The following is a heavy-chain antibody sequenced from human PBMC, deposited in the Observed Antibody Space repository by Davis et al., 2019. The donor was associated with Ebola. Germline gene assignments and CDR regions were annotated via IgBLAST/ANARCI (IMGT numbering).Heavy chain of an antibody. CDR2: IIPILGIA. Sequence: SVKVSCKASGGTFSSYTISWVRQAPGQGLEWMGRIIPILGIANYAEKFQGRVTITADKSTRTAYMELSSLRSEDTAVYYCARDSDDYSFDYWGQGTLVTVSS. D-gene: IGHD4-11*01. CDR1: GGTFSSYT. J-gene: IGHJ4*02. CDR3: ARDSDDYSFDY. V-gene: IGHV1-69*04.